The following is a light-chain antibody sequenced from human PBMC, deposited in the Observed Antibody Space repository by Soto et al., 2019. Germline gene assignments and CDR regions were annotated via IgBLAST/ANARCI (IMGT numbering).Light chain of an antibody. J-gene: IGKJ4*01. Sequence: DIQLTQSPSLLSASVGDRVTITCRASQDISSYLAWYQQKPGRAPELLIHGAHSLHSGVPSRFSGSGSGTEFRLTISSLQPEDFATYYCQKLNRYPLSFGGGTKVKI. CDR1: QDISSY. CDR3: QKLNRYPLS. V-gene: IGKV1-9*01. CDR2: GAH.